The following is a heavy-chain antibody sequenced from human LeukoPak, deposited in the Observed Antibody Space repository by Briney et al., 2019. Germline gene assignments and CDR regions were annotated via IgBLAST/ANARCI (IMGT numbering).Heavy chain of an antibody. CDR2: ISGSGGST. V-gene: IGHV3-23*01. CDR3: AKSVGSSSGSAFDF. Sequence: GGSLRLSCAASGFTFSSYAMSWVRQAPGKGLEWVSAISGSGGSTYYADSVKGRFTISRDNSENTLNLQMNSLRAEDTAVYYCAKSVGSSSGSAFDFWGQGTLVTVSS. J-gene: IGHJ4*02. CDR1: GFTFSSYA. D-gene: IGHD6-25*01.